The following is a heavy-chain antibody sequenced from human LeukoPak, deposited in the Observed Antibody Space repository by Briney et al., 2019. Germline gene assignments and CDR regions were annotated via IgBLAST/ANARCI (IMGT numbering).Heavy chain of an antibody. CDR1: GFTFSSYA. CDR2: ISGSGGST. V-gene: IGHV3-23*01. J-gene: IGHJ4*02. CDR3: AKDELGHGDATADFDY. D-gene: IGHD4-17*01. Sequence: GGSLRLSCAASGFTFSSYAVSWVRQAPGKGLEWVSAISGSGGSTYYADSVKGRFTISRDNSKNTLYLQMNSLRAEDTAVYYCAKDELGHGDATADFDYWGQGTLVTVSS.